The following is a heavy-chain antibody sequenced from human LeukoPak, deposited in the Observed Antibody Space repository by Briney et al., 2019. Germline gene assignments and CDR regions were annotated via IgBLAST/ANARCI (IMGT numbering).Heavy chain of an antibody. V-gene: IGHV3-21*01. Sequence: PGGSPRLSCAASGFTFSSYSMNWVRQAPGKGLEWVSSISSSSSYIYYADSVKGRFTISRDNAKNSLYLQMNSLRAEDTAVYYCATVTLLDDYGDWQEFDYWGQGTLVTVSS. D-gene: IGHD4-17*01. CDR2: ISSSSSYI. J-gene: IGHJ4*02. CDR1: GFTFSSYS. CDR3: ATVTLLDDYGDWQEFDY.